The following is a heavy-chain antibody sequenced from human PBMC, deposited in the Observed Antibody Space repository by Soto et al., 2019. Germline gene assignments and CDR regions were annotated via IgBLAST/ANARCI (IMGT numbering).Heavy chain of an antibody. V-gene: IGHV1-46*01. CDR2: LDPRDGST. CDR1: GYIFTTYS. CDR3: ARVRSSGREFDY. J-gene: IGHJ4*02. D-gene: IGHD6-25*01. Sequence: QVQLVQSGAEMKRPGASVILSCKASGYIFTTYSIHWVRQTAGQGLEWMAKLDPRDGSTGYAQKFRGRVSMAWDTSTGTVSMEVSSLTSDDTATYYCARVRSSGREFDYWGQGTQVTVSS.